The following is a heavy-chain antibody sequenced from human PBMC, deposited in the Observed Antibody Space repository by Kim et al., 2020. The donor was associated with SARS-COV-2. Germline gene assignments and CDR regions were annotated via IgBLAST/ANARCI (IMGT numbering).Heavy chain of an antibody. CDR2: IIPIFGTA. J-gene: IGHJ1*01. D-gene: IGHD3-22*01. CDR3: ARAEAYDSRRLRYLDQYFQH. Sequence: SVKVSCKASGGTFSSYAISWVRQAPGQGLEWMGGIIPIFGTANYAQKFQGRVTITADESTSTAYMELSSLRSEDTAVYYCARAEAYDSRRLRYLDQYFQHWGQGTLVTVSS. CDR1: GGTFSSYA. V-gene: IGHV1-69*13.